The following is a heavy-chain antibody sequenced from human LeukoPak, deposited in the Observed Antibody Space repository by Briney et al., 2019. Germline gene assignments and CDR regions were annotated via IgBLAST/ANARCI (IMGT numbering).Heavy chain of an antibody. CDR2: INTSGGST. D-gene: IGHD6-6*01. CDR1: GYTFTSYY. V-gene: IGHV1-46*01. J-gene: IGHJ4*02. Sequence: ASAKVSCKASGYTFTSYYMHSVPHAPGQGLEWMGIINTSGGSTSYAQKFQGRVTMTRDTSTTTVYMELSSLRSEDTAVYYCARDDHSSSSFDYWGQGTLVTVSS. CDR3: ARDDHSSSSFDY.